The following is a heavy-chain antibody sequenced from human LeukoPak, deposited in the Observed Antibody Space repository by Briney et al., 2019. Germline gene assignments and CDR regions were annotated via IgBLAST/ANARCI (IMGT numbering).Heavy chain of an antibody. CDR3: ARPSAGYCSGGSCYGGDYFDY. D-gene: IGHD2-15*01. V-gene: IGHV5-51*01. CDR1: GYSFTSYW. Sequence: GESLKISCKGSGYSFTSYWIGWVRQMPGKGLEWMGITYPGDSDTRYSPSFQGQVTISADKSISTAYLQWSSLKASDTAMYYCARPSAGYCSGGSCYGGDYFDYWGQGTLVTVSS. CDR2: TYPGDSDT. J-gene: IGHJ4*02.